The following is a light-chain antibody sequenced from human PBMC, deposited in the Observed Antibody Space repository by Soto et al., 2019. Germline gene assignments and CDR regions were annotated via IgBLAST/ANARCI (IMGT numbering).Light chain of an antibody. Sequence: DIQMTQSPPSLSASVGDRVTITCRASQGIGNSLAWYQQKPGTVPKRLIYSASTLQSGGPSRFSGSGSGTDFTLTISSLQPEDVAAYYCQKYNTVPATFGQGTRLEIK. CDR3: QKYNTVPAT. CDR2: SAS. CDR1: QGIGNS. J-gene: IGKJ5*01. V-gene: IGKV1-27*01.